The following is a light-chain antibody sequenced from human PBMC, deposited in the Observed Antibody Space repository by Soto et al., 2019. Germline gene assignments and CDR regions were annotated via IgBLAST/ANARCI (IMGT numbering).Light chain of an antibody. V-gene: IGLV8-61*01. Sequence: QAVVTQEPSFSVSPGRTVTLTCGLSSGSVSTSYYPSWYQQTPGQAPRTLIYSTNTRSSGVPDRFSGSILGNKAALTITGAQADDEADYYCALYMGGGIGVFGGGTKVTVL. CDR2: STN. J-gene: IGLJ3*02. CDR1: SGSVSTSYY. CDR3: ALYMGGGIGV.